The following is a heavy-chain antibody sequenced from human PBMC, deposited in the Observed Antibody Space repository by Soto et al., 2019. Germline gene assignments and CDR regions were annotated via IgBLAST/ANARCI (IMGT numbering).Heavy chain of an antibody. V-gene: IGHV5-51*01. CDR3: ARTDIAGTAVDF. D-gene: IGHD2-21*02. J-gene: IGHJ4*02. Sequence: GEPLRICCKASGYRFTNYGVGWVRQMPGKGLEWMGIIYPGDSDTRYSPSFQGQVTISADKSISSAYLQWSRLKASDSAMFYCARTDIAGTAVDFWGQGTLVTGSS. CDR1: GYRFTNYG. CDR2: IYPGDSDT.